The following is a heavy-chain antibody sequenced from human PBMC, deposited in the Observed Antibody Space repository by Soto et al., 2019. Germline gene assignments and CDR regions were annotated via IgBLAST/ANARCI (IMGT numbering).Heavy chain of an antibody. V-gene: IGHV1-18*01. CDR1: GYTFTNYG. D-gene: IGHD5-18*01. CDR3: APHTLDTGMPSGY. J-gene: IGHJ4*02. CDR2: IGGYKRNT. Sequence: QVQLVQSGAEVREPGASVKVSCKASGYTFTNYGVSWVRXXXXXXXEXMGWIGGYKRNTNYAQKXQGRVTLTTDTSTSTAYMELRSLRSXDXXVYYCAPHTLDTGMPSGYWGQGTLVTVSS.